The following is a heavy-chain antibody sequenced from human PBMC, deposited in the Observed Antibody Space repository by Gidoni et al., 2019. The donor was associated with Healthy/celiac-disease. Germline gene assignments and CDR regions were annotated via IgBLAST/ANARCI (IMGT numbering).Heavy chain of an antibody. D-gene: IGHD4-17*01. Sequence: EVHLVESGGGLVQPGRSLRLSCTASEFTLGDYAMSWVRQAPGKGLEWGGFIRSKAYGGTIEYAASVKGRFIISRDDSKNIAYLQMNSLKTEDTAVYYCTRDLNLDVYGDYYYYGMDVWGQGTTVTVSS. CDR3: TRDLNLDVYGDYYYYGMDV. CDR1: EFTLGDYA. J-gene: IGHJ6*02. CDR2: IRSKAYGGTI. V-gene: IGHV3-49*04.